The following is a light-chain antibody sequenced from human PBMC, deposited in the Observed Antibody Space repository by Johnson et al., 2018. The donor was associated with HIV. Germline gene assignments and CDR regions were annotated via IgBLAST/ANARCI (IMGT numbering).Light chain of an antibody. V-gene: IGLV1-51*02. Sequence: QPVLTQPPSVSAAPGQKVTISYSGSSSNIGNNYVSWYQQLPGTAPKLLIYENNKRPSGIPDRFSGSKSGTSATLGITGLQTGDEADYYCGTWDSSLSAGFFGTGTKVTVL. J-gene: IGLJ1*01. CDR2: ENN. CDR1: SSNIGNNY. CDR3: GTWDSSLSAGF.